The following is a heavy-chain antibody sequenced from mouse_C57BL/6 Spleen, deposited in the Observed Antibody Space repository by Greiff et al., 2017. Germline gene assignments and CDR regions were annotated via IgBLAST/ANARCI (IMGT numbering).Heavy chain of an antibody. CDR1: GYAFTNYL. V-gene: IGHV1-54*01. D-gene: IGHD2-1*01. J-gene: IGHJ1*03. CDR2: INPGSGGT. Sequence: QVQLKQSGAELVRPGTSVKVSCKASGYAFTNYLIEWVKQRPGQGLEWIGVINPGSGGTNYNEKFKGKATLTADKSSSTAYMQLSRLTSEDSAVYFCARGIYYVPRYFDVWGTGTTVTVSS. CDR3: ARGIYYVPRYFDV.